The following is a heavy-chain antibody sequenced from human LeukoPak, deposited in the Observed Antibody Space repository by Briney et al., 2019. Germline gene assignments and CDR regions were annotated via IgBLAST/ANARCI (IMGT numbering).Heavy chain of an antibody. D-gene: IGHD2-15*01. Sequence: SETLSLTCTVSGGSISSYYWSWIRQPPGKGQEWIGYIYTSGSTNYNPSLKSRVTISVDTSKNQFSLKLSSVTAADTAVYYCARLATSWYNWFDPWGQGTLVTVSS. V-gene: IGHV4-4*09. CDR2: IYTSGST. J-gene: IGHJ5*02. CDR1: GGSISSYY. CDR3: ARLATSWYNWFDP.